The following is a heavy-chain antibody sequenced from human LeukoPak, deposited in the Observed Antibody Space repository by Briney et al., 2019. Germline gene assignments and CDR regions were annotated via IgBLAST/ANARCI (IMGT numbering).Heavy chain of an antibody. Sequence: PSETLSLTCTVSGGSISSGGYYWSWIRQHPGKGLEWIGYINHSGSTYYNPSLKSRVTISVDRSKNQFSLKLSSVTAADTAVYYCAREAQFGTNWFDPWGQGTLVTVSS. D-gene: IGHD1-1*01. J-gene: IGHJ5*02. CDR3: AREAQFGTNWFDP. CDR1: GGSISSGGYY. CDR2: INHSGST. V-gene: IGHV4-31*03.